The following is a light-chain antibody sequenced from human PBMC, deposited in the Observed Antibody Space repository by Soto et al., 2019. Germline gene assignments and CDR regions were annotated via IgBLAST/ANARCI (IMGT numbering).Light chain of an antibody. CDR2: WAS. J-gene: IGKJ1*01. CDR3: PQYDSTPRT. CDR1: QSVLYSSNNKNY. Sequence: DIVMTQSPDSLAVSLGERATINCKSSQSVLYSSNNKNYFAWYQQKPGQPPKLLIYWASTLESGVPDRFSGIGSETDFVLIVSSLLDAAVAVYYFPQYDSTPRTFGQGTKVEI. V-gene: IGKV4-1*01.